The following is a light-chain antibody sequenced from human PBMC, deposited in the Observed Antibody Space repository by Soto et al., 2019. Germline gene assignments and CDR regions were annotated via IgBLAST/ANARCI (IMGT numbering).Light chain of an antibody. Sequence: QSALTQPASVSGSPGQSITISCTGTSSDSGGYNYVSWYEQHPGKAPKLMICDVSNRPSGVSNRFSGSKSGNTASLTISGLQPEDEADYYCSSYSSSSTLVVFGGGTKLTVL. V-gene: IGLV2-14*01. J-gene: IGLJ2*01. CDR2: DVS. CDR3: SSYSSSSTLVV. CDR1: SSDSGGYNY.